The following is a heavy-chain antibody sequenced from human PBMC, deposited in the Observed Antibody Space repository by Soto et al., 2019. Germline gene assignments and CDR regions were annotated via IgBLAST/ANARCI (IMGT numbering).Heavy chain of an antibody. V-gene: IGHV4-31*03. Sequence: SLSLTCTVSGGSISSGGYYWSWIRQHPGKGLEWIGYIYYSGSTDYNPSLKSRVTISVDTSKNQFSLKLSSVTAADTAVYYCARGWVDTAMVLGYWGQGTLLSVSS. J-gene: IGHJ4*02. CDR2: IYYSGST. CDR3: ARGWVDTAMVLGY. D-gene: IGHD5-18*01. CDR1: GGSISSGGYY.